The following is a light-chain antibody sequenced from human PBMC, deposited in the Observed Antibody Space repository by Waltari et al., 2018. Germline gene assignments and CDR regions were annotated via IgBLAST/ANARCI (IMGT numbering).Light chain of an antibody. CDR3: QQYSAYPLT. CDR1: QGSNGW. V-gene: IGKV1D-16*01. J-gene: IGKJ4*01. CDR2: ATS. Sequence: DIQMTQSPASLSASVGDRVTITCRASQGSNGWLAWYQQKPEKAPKPLIDATSNLQSGVPSRFSGSGSGTDFTLTINSLQPEDFGTYYCQQYSAYPLTFGGGTKIEIK.